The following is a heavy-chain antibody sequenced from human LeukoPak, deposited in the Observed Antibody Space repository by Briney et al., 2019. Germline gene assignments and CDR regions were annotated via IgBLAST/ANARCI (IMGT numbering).Heavy chain of an antibody. J-gene: IGHJ4*02. CDR3: AKVLSGSQDY. Sequence: GGPLRLSCAGSGFSFSSYALSWVRQAPGKALEWVSTIGGGGENTYYADSVKGRFIISRDNSKNTFYLQMNSLRAEDTAVYYCAKVLSGSQDYWGQGTLVTVFS. D-gene: IGHD1-26*01. V-gene: IGHV3-23*01. CDR2: IGGGGENT. CDR1: GFSFSSYA.